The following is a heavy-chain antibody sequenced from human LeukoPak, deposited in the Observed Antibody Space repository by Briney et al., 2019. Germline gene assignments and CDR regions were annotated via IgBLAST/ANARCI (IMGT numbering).Heavy chain of an antibody. J-gene: IGHJ4*02. V-gene: IGHV3-48*03. CDR2: ISSGAISM. Sequence: GGSLRLSCAASGFIFSSYEMNWVRQAPGKGLEWISHISSGAISMYYADSVKGRFTISRDNAKNTLYLQMNSLRAEDTAVYYCAKDSAEYCSSTSCSWFDYWGQGTLVTVSS. D-gene: IGHD2-2*01. CDR3: AKDSAEYCSSTSCSWFDY. CDR1: GFIFSSYE.